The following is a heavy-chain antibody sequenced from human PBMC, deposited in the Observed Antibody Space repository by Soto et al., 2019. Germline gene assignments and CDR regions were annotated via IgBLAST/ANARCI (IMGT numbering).Heavy chain of an antibody. CDR2: ISYDGSNK. D-gene: IGHD3-3*01. CDR3: ARAGDFWSGYYEGPTYYYYYYGMDV. CDR1: GFTFSSYA. Sequence: GXSLRLSCAASGFTFSSYAMHWVRQAPGKGLEWVAVISYDGSNKYYADSVKGRFTISGDNSKNTLYLQMNSLRAEDTAVYYCARAGDFWSGYYEGPTYYYYYYGMDVWGQGTTVTVSS. V-gene: IGHV3-30-3*01. J-gene: IGHJ6*02.